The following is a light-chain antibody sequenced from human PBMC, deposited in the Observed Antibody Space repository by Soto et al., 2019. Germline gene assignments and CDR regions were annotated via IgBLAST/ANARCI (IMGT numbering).Light chain of an antibody. Sequence: EIVLTQSPATLSLSPGERATLSCRASQSVSSYLAWYQQKPGQAPRLLIYDASNVATGIPARFSGSESGTDFTLTISSLEPEDFAVYYCQQRSDWPPWTFGQGTKVDIK. CDR1: QSVSSY. J-gene: IGKJ1*01. CDR3: QQRSDWPPWT. V-gene: IGKV3-11*01. CDR2: DAS.